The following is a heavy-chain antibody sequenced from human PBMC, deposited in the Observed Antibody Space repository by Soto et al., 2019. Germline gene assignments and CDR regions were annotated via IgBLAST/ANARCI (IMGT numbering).Heavy chain of an antibody. D-gene: IGHD4-4*01. V-gene: IGHV4-30-2*01. CDR3: ARVLTTVTTRWFDP. J-gene: IGHJ5*02. CDR1: GGSISSGGYS. CDR2: IYHSGST. Sequence: PSQTLSLTCAVSGGSISSGGYSWSWIRQPPGKGLEWIGYIYHSGSTYYNPSLKSRVTISVDRSKNQFSLKLSSVTAADTAVYYCARVLTTVTTRWFDPWGQGTLVTVSS.